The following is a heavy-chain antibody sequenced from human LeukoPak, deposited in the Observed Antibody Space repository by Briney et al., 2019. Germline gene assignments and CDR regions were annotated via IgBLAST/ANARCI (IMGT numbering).Heavy chain of an antibody. J-gene: IGHJ4*02. D-gene: IGHD3-9*01. CDR1: GGTFSSYA. Sequence: GASVKVSCKASGGTFSSYAISWVRQAPGQGLEWMGRIIPISGTANYAQKFQGRVTITTDESTSTAYMELSSLRSEDTAVYYCARDRVHFDWSTTFDYWGQGTLVTVSS. CDR3: ARDRVHFDWSTTFDY. CDR2: IIPISGTA. V-gene: IGHV1-69*05.